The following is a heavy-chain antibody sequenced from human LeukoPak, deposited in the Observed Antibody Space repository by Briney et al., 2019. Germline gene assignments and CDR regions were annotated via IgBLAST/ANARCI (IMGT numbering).Heavy chain of an antibody. CDR1: GGSISTSNYC. CDR3: ARQPADILNWFDP. Sequence: PSETLSLTCTVSGGSISTSNYCWGWIRQPPGKGLEWIGTIYYGGSTHYTPSLKSRVTISVDSSKNQFSLKVSSVTAADTAVYYCARQPADILNWFDPWGQGTLVTVSS. CDR2: IYYGGST. V-gene: IGHV4-39*01. J-gene: IGHJ5*02. D-gene: IGHD2-2*02.